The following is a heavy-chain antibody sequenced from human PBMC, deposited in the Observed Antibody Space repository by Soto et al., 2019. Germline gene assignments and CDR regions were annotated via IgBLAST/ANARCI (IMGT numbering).Heavy chain of an antibody. D-gene: IGHD2-2*01. V-gene: IGHV1-69*02. CDR2: IIPILGIA. CDR3: ARVVPAYGMDV. J-gene: IGHJ6*02. CDR1: GGTFSSYT. Sequence: QVQLVQSGAEVKKPGSSVKVSCKASGGTFSSYTISWVRQAPGQGLEWMGRIIPILGIANYAQKFQGRVTITADKSTSTAYMELSSLTSEDTAVYYCARVVPAYGMDVWGQGTTVTVSS.